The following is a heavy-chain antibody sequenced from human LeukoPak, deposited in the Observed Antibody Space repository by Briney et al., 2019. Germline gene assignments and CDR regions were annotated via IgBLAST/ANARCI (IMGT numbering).Heavy chain of an antibody. Sequence: SETLSLSCTVSGGSISSYYWSWIRQPPGKGLEWIGYIHYSENTNYNPSLKSRVTISVDTSQNQFSLKLSSVTAADTAVYYCARSSVLCYFDYWGQGTLVTVSS. V-gene: IGHV4-59*01. CDR1: GGSISSYY. CDR3: ARSSVLCYFDY. CDR2: IHYSENT. J-gene: IGHJ4*02.